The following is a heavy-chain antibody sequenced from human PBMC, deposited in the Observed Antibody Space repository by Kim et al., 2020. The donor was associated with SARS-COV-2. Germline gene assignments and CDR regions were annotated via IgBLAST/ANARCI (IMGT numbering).Heavy chain of an antibody. V-gene: IGHV4-59*01. Sequence: SETLSLTCTVSGGSISSYYWSWIRQPPGKGLEWIGYIYYSGSTNYNPSLKSRVTISVDTSKNQFSLKLSSVTAADTAVYYCAGGIAARVDYWGQGTLVTVSS. CDR2: IYYSGST. CDR3: AGGIAARVDY. D-gene: IGHD6-6*01. J-gene: IGHJ4*02. CDR1: GGSISSYY.